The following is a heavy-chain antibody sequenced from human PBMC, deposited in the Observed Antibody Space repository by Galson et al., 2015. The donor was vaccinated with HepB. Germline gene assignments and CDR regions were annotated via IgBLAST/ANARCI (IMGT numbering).Heavy chain of an antibody. CDR1: GYTFTSYY. D-gene: IGHD1-26*01. CDR3: ARDERYNGADY. Sequence: SVKVSCKASGYTFTSYYMHWVRQAPGQGLEWMGIINPHGGSTTYAQRFQGRVTMTRDTSTSTVYMELSSLRSEDTAVYYCARDERYNGADYWGQGTLVTVSS. V-gene: IGHV1-46*01. J-gene: IGHJ4*02. CDR2: INPHGGST.